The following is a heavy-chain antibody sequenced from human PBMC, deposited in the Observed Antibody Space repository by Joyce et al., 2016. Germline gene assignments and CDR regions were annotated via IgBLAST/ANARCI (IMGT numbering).Heavy chain of an antibody. CDR3: IQPHSRGYS. CDR1: RFTFSGSA. D-gene: IGHD1-26*01. Sequence: EVQLVESGGGLVLPGGSLKLSCAASRFTFSGSAMHWVRQTSGKGLEWVGRIRSKTNSYATAYAASVKGRFTISRDDSKNTAYLQMNSLKTEDTAVYYCIQPHSRGYSRGQGTLVTVSS. J-gene: IGHJ1*01. CDR2: IRSKTNSYAT. V-gene: IGHV3-73*01.